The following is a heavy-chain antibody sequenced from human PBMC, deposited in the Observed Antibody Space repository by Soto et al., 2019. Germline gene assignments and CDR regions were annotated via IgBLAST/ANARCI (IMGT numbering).Heavy chain of an antibody. CDR1: AGTFSSYT. Sequence: GASVKVSCKASAGTFSSYTLSWVRQAPGQGLEWMGRIIPVLKMTNYAQKFQGRVTITADKSASTAYMELSSLRSEDTAVYYCARTSYDILTLDYWGQGTLVTVSS. D-gene: IGHD3-9*01. V-gene: IGHV1-69*02. J-gene: IGHJ4*02. CDR2: IIPVLKMT. CDR3: ARTSYDILTLDY.